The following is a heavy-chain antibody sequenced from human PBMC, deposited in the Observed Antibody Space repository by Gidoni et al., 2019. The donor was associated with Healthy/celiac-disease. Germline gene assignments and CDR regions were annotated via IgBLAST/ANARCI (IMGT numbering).Heavy chain of an antibody. V-gene: IGHV4-34*01. Sequence: QVQLQQWGAGLLKPSETLSLTCAVYGGSFSGYYWSWIRQPPGKGLEWIGEIKHSGSTNYNPSLKSRVTISVDTSKNQFSLKLSSVTAADTAVYYCARAHILKDWSKRRPPPRSYWYFDLWGRGTLVTVSS. CDR3: ARAHILKDWSKRRPPPRSYWYFDL. CDR2: IKHSGST. D-gene: IGHD3-9*01. J-gene: IGHJ2*01. CDR1: GGSFSGYY.